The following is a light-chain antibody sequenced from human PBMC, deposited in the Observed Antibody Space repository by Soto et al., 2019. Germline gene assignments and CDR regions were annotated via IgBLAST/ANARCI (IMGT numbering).Light chain of an antibody. Sequence: EIVLTQSPGTLSLSPGERATLSCRASQSVSSSYLAWYQQKPGQAPRLLIYGASSRATGIPDRFSGSGSGTDFTLNISRLEPEDFAVYYCHQYGSSPPRTFGQGTKVEIK. CDR1: QSVSSSY. V-gene: IGKV3-20*01. CDR2: GAS. J-gene: IGKJ1*01. CDR3: HQYGSSPPRT.